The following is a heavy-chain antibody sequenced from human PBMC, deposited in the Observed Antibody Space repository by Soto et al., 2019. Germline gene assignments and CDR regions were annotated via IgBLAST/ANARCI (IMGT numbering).Heavy chain of an antibody. CDR3: AKARAQYYDFWSGYPVDY. Sequence: EVQLLESGGGLVQPGGSLRLSCAASGFTFSSYAMSWVRQAPGKGLEWVSAISGSGGSTYYEDSVKGQFTISRDNSKNTLYLQMNSLRAEDTAVYYCAKARAQYYDFWSGYPVDYWGQGTLVTVSS. CDR2: ISGSGGST. CDR1: GFTFSSYA. V-gene: IGHV3-23*01. J-gene: IGHJ4*02. D-gene: IGHD3-3*01.